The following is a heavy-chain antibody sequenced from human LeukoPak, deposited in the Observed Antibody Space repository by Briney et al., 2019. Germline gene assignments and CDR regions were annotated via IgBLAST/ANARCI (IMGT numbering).Heavy chain of an antibody. CDR3: ARDEGFVTYGMDV. V-gene: IGHV4-31*03. CDR1: GGSISSGNYY. D-gene: IGHD2-21*01. J-gene: IGHJ6*02. Sequence: SETLSLTCTVSGGSISSGNYYWGWIRQYPGKGLEWIGYIYYSGSTYYNPSLRSRVTISVDTSKNQFSLQLSSVTAADTAVYYCARDEGFVTYGMDVWGQGTTVTVSS. CDR2: IYYSGST.